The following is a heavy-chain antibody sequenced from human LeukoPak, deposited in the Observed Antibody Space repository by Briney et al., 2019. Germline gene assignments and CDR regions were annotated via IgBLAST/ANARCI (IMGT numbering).Heavy chain of an antibody. CDR3: ARVGRYYDSSGYYYNYYMDV. J-gene: IGHJ6*03. CDR2: IYTSGST. Sequence: SETLSLTCTVSGGSISSYYWSWIRQPAGKGLEWIGRIYTSGSTNYNPSLKRRVTISVDTSKNQFSLKMRSVTAADTAVYYCARVGRYYDSSGYYYNYYMDVWGKGTTVTISS. V-gene: IGHV4-4*07. CDR1: GGSISSYY. D-gene: IGHD3-22*01.